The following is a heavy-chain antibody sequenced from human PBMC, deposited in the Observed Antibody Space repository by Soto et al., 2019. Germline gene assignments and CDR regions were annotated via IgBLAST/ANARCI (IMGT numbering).Heavy chain of an antibody. J-gene: IGHJ6*02. CDR3: ARGLYSSSVHSYYYYGMDV. CDR2: IWYDGSNK. Sequence: GSLRLSCSAAGFTFSSYCIPWVRQAPGKGLGWVAVIWYDGSNKYYADSVKGRFTISRDNSKNTLYLQMNSLRAEDTAVYYCARGLYSSSVHSYYYYGMDVWGQGTTVTVSS. V-gene: IGHV3-33*01. CDR1: GFTFSSYC. D-gene: IGHD6-6*01.